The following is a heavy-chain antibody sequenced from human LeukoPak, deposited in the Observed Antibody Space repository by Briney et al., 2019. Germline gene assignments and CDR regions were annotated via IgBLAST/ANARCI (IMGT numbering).Heavy chain of an antibody. J-gene: IGHJ4*02. CDR3: ARERGGYGDYVLGDFDY. CDR1: GFTFSSYS. D-gene: IGHD4-17*01. CDR2: ISSSSSYI. V-gene: IGHV3-21*01. Sequence: GGSLRLSCAASGFTFSSYSMNWVRQAPGKGLEWVSSISSSSSYIYYADSVKGRFTISRDNAKNSLCLQMNSLRAEDTAVYYCARERGGYGDYVLGDFDYWGQGTLVTVSS.